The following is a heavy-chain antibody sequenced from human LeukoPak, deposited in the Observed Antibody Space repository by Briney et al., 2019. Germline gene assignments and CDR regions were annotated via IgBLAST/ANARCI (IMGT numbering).Heavy chain of an antibody. CDR1: GYTFTSYG. D-gene: IGHD2-21*01. Sequence: ASVKVSCKASGYTFTSYGISWVRQAPGQGIEWMGWISAYNGNTNYAQKLQGRVTMTTDTSTSTAYMELRSLRSDDTAVYYCARDSYCGGDCYSGRNFDYWGQGTLVTVSS. J-gene: IGHJ4*02. V-gene: IGHV1-18*01. CDR2: ISAYNGNT. CDR3: ARDSYCGGDCYSGRNFDY.